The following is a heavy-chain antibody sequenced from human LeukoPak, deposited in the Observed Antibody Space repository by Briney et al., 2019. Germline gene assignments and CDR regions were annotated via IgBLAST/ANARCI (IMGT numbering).Heavy chain of an antibody. CDR1: GYTFTSYD. CDR2: MNPNSGNT. Sequence: ASVKVSCKASGYTFTSYDINWVRQATGQGLEWMGWMNPNSGNTGYAQKLQGRVTITRNTSIGTAYMELSSLRSEDTAVYYCARGQGRSGWYGLSSYWGQGTLVTVSS. J-gene: IGHJ4*02. CDR3: ARGQGRSGWYGLSSY. V-gene: IGHV1-8*03. D-gene: IGHD6-19*01.